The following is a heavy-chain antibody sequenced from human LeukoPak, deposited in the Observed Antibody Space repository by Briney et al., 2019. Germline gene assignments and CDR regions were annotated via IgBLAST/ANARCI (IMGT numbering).Heavy chain of an antibody. D-gene: IGHD3-22*01. J-gene: IGHJ4*02. Sequence: PSETLSLTCAVYGGSFSGYYWSWIRQPPGKGLEWIGEINHSGSTNYNPSLKSRVTISVDTSKNQFSLKLSSVTAADTAVYYCARIGYYYDSSGYYIDYWGQGTLVTVSS. CDR1: GGSFSGYY. CDR3: ARIGYYYDSSGYYIDY. V-gene: IGHV4-34*01. CDR2: INHSGST.